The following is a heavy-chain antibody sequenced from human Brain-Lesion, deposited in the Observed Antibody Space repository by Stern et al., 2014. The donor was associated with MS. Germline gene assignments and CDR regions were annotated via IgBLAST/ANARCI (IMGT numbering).Heavy chain of an antibody. CDR1: GYTFTGYY. J-gene: IGHJ4*02. Sequence: VHLVESGAEVKKPGASVKVSCEASGYTFTGYYMHWVRQAPGQGLEWMGWINPKSGGTNYAQKFQGWVTMTRDTSINTAYMELSRLRSDDTAVYYCATYYYDSTGYNDFWGQGTLVTVSS. V-gene: IGHV1-2*04. D-gene: IGHD3-22*01. CDR3: ATYYYDSTGYNDF. CDR2: INPKSGGT.